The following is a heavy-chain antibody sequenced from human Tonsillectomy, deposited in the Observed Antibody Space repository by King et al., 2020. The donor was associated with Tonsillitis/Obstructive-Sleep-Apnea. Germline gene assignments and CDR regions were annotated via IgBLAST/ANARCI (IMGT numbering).Heavy chain of an antibody. CDR1: GGSFSGYY. CDR3: ARAIAVADDY. Sequence: VQLQRWGAGLLKPSETLSLTCAVYGGSFSGYYWSWIRQPPGKGLEWIGEINHSGSTNYNPSLKSRVTISVDTSKNQFSLKLSSVTAADTAVYYCARAIAVADDYWGQGTLVTVSS. CDR2: INHSGST. D-gene: IGHD6-19*01. V-gene: IGHV4-34*01. J-gene: IGHJ4*02.